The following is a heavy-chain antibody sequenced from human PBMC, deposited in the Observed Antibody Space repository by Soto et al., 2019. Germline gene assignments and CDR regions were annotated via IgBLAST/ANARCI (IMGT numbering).Heavy chain of an antibody. CDR2: INHSGST. J-gene: IGHJ4*02. CDR1: GYSISSGYY. V-gene: IGHV4-34*01. CDR3: ARGRVVRITIFGVVTKTDRPYYFDY. D-gene: IGHD3-3*01. Sequence: ATLSLTCAVSGYSISSGYYWSWIRQPPGKGLEWIGEINHSGSTNYNPSLKSRVTISVDTSKNQFSLKLSSVTAADTAVYYCARGRVVRITIFGVVTKTDRPYYFDYWGQGTLVTVSS.